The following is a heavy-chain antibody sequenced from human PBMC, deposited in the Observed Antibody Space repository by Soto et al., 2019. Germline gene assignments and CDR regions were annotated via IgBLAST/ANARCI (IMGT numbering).Heavy chain of an antibody. Sequence: GGALRLYCAASGFTFSSYGMHWVRQAPGKGLEWVAVISYDGSNKYYADSVKGRFTISRDNSKNTLYLQMNSLRAEDTAVYYCAKALYDFWSGYLYYYYYGMDVWGQGTTVTVSS. V-gene: IGHV3-30*18. CDR3: AKALYDFWSGYLYYYYYGMDV. J-gene: IGHJ6*02. CDR2: ISYDGSNK. CDR1: GFTFSSYG. D-gene: IGHD3-3*01.